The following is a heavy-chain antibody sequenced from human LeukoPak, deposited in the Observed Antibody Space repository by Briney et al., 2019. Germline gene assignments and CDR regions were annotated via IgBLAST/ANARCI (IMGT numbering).Heavy chain of an antibody. CDR1: GFTFSSYA. V-gene: IGHV3-30*04. D-gene: IGHD6-19*01. CDR2: ISYDGSNK. CDR3: ARGGIAVAGYPTGY. J-gene: IGHJ4*02. Sequence: GGSLRLSCAASGFTFSSYATHWVRQAPGKGLEWVAVISYDGSNKYYADSVKGRFTISRDNSKNTLYLQMNSLRAEDTAVYYCARGGIAVAGYPTGYWGQGTLVTVSS.